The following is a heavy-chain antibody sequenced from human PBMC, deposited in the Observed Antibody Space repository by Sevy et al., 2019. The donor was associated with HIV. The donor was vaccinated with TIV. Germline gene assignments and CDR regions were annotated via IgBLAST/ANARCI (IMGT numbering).Heavy chain of an antibody. CDR2: IYPGDSDT. D-gene: IGHD3-16*01. Sequence: GESLKISCKASGYSFGTYWIGWVRQMPGGGLDWMGIIYPGDSDTRYIPSFRGQVTISADTSITTAFLHWSTLEASDTATYYCARRRQLRVAEILGDGGMDVWGQGTAVTVSS. CDR1: GYSFGTYW. V-gene: IGHV5-51*01. CDR3: ARRRQLRVAEILGDGGMDV. J-gene: IGHJ6*02.